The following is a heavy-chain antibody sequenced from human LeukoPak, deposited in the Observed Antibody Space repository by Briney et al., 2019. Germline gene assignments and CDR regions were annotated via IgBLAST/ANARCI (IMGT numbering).Heavy chain of an antibody. J-gene: IGHJ4*02. Sequence: PGGSLRLSCAASGFTFSSYSMNWIRQAPGKGLEWVSSISSSSSSYIYYADPVKGRFTISRDNAKNSLYLQMNSLRAEDTAVYYCARDPRVVAGNYFDYWGEGTLVTVSS. V-gene: IGHV3-21*01. CDR3: ARDPRVVAGNYFDY. CDR2: ISSSSSSYI. D-gene: IGHD6-19*01. CDR1: GFTFSSYS.